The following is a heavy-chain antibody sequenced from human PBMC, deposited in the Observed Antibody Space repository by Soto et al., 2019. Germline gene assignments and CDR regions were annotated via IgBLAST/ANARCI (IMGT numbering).Heavy chain of an antibody. J-gene: IGHJ4*02. Sequence: QITLNESGPTQVKPRQTLTLTCTFSGFSLTTSGVGVGWIRQSPGKAPEWLALIYWDDDKRYSPSLKSRLTITKDPSKNQVVLTMADLDPADTATYYGAHRVLRPVFGWVTTSAIYFDFWGQGAPVAVSS. CDR2: IYWDDDK. D-gene: IGHD3-3*01. V-gene: IGHV2-5*02. CDR1: GFSLTTSGVG. CDR3: AHRVLRPVFGWVTTSAIYFDF.